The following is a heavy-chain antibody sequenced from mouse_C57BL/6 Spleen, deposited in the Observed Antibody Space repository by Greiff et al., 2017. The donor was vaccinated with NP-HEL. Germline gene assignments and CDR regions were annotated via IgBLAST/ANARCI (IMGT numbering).Heavy chain of an antibody. CDR1: GYTFTSYW. J-gene: IGHJ3*01. V-gene: IGHV1-64*01. Sequence: QVQLQQPGAELVKPGASVKLSCKASGYTFTSYWMHWVKQRPGQGLEWIGMIHPNSGSTNYNEKFKSKATLTVDKSSSTAYMQLSSLTSEDSAVYYCATYYDSSYRFAYWGQGTLVTVSA. CDR3: ATYYDSSYRFAY. CDR2: IHPNSGST. D-gene: IGHD1-1*01.